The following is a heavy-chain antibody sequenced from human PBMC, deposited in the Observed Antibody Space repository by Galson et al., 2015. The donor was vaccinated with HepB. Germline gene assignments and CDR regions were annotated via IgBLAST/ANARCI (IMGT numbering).Heavy chain of an antibody. V-gene: IGHV3-23*01. CDR2: ISGSGGLI. Sequence: LRLSCAASGFTFSNYVMSWVRQAPGKGLEWVASISGSGGLIYYADSVKGRFTISRENSKNTLYLQVNGLRADDTALYYCAKGGAVLGAKNPFDVWGQGTMVTVSS. D-gene: IGHD1-26*01. J-gene: IGHJ3*01. CDR1: GFTFSNYV. CDR3: AKGGAVLGAKNPFDV.